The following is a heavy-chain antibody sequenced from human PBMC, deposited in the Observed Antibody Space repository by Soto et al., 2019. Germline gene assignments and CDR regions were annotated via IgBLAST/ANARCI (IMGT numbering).Heavy chain of an antibody. V-gene: IGHV1-69*02. Sequence: GASVKLSCKASGGTFSSYTISWVRQAPGQGLEWMGRIIPILGIANYAQKFQGRVTITADKSTSTAYMELRSLRSDDTAVYYCARSGLTIFGVVIMSYMDVWGKGTTVTVSS. J-gene: IGHJ6*03. CDR1: GGTFSSYT. CDR2: IIPILGIA. D-gene: IGHD3-3*01. CDR3: ARSGLTIFGVVIMSYMDV.